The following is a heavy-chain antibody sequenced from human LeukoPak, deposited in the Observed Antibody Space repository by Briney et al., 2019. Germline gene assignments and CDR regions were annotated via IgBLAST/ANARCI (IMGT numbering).Heavy chain of an antibody. CDR1: GGTFSSYA. V-gene: IGHV1-69*05. Sequence: SVKVSCKASGGTFSSYAISWVRQAPGQGLEWMGRIIPIFGTANYAQKFQGRVTITTDKSTSTAYMELSSLRSEDTAVYYCARGADMVVTALAAFDIRGQGTMVTVSS. D-gene: IGHD2-21*02. J-gene: IGHJ3*02. CDR2: IIPIFGTA. CDR3: ARGADMVVTALAAFDI.